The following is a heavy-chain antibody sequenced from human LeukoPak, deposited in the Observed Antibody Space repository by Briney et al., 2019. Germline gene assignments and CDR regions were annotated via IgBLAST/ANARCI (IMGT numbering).Heavy chain of an antibody. J-gene: IGHJ4*02. Sequence: PGESLKISCKASGYTFTSYWIGWVRQMPGKGLEWMGIIYPGDSETRYSPSFQGQVTISTDRSITTACLQWSSVKASDTAMYYCARWSVSGTVYWGQGALVTVSS. CDR3: ARWSVSGTVY. CDR2: IYPGDSET. CDR1: GYTFTSYW. D-gene: IGHD6-19*01. V-gene: IGHV5-51*01.